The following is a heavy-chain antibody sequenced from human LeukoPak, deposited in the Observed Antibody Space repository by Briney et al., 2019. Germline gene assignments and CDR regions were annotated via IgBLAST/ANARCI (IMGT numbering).Heavy chain of an antibody. J-gene: IGHJ5*02. V-gene: IGHV4-39*01. D-gene: IGHD1-1*01. CDR3: ARPVPSRLGWFDP. CDR2: IYSSGNT. CDR1: GASISSSNYY. Sequence: SETLSLTCAVSGASISSSNYYWGWVRQSPGKGLEWIGNIYSSGNTYYNASLKSRVTMYIDTSKNQFSLKLSSVTAADTAVYYRARPVPSRLGWFDPWGQGTLVTVSS.